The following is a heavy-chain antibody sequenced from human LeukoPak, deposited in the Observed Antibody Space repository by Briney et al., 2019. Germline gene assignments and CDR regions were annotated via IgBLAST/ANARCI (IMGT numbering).Heavy chain of an antibody. CDR2: LSGSGGST. CDR3: AKGPWPVVLGVLDY. J-gene: IGHJ4*02. CDR1: GFTFSSYA. V-gene: IGHV3-23*01. Sequence: GGSLRLSCAASGFTFSSYAMSWVRQAPGKGLEWVSALSGSGGSTYYADSVKGRFTISRDNSKHTLFLQMNSLRADDTAVYYCAKGPWPVVLGVLDYWGQGTLVTVSS. D-gene: IGHD2-15*01.